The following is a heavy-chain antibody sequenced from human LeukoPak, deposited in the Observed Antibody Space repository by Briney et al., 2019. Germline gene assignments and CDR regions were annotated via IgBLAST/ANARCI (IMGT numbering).Heavy chain of an antibody. J-gene: IGHJ6*03. CDR2: IIPIFGTA. Sequence: SVKVSCKASGGTFSSYAISWVRQAPGQGLEWMGGIIPIFGTANYAQKFQGRVTITADKSTSTAYMELSSLRSEDTAVYYCARDHYDFWSGYSGFYYYMDVWGKGTTVTVSS. CDR3: ARDHYDFWSGYSGFYYYMDV. V-gene: IGHV1-69*06. CDR1: GGTFSSYA. D-gene: IGHD3-3*01.